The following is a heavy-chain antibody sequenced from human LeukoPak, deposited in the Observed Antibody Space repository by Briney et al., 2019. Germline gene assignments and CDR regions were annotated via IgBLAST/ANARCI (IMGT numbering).Heavy chain of an antibody. CDR2: ISSSGSGGNT. Sequence: GGSLRLSCVASGVTLSNYAMSWARQAPGKGLEWVSGISSSGSGGNTYYADSVKGRFTISRDNAKNSLYLQMNSLRAEDTAVYYCARGQWELPNPPSDCWGQGTLVTVSS. V-gene: IGHV3-21*01. J-gene: IGHJ4*02. D-gene: IGHD1-26*01. CDR1: GVTLSNYA. CDR3: ARGQWELPNPPSDC.